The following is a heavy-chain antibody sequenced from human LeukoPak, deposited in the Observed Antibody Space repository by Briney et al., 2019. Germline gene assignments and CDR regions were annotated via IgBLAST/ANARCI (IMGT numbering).Heavy chain of an antibody. V-gene: IGHV3-48*01. CDR2: ISSSSSTI. CDR1: GFTFSSYS. CDR3: ARDSRYYYDSSGYYRFDY. Sequence: GGSLRLSCAASGFTFSSYSMNWVRQVPGKGLEWVSYISSSSSTIYYADSVKGRFTISRDNAKNSLYLQMNSLRAEDTAVYYCARDSRYYYDSSGYYRFDYWGQGTLVTVSS. D-gene: IGHD3-22*01. J-gene: IGHJ4*02.